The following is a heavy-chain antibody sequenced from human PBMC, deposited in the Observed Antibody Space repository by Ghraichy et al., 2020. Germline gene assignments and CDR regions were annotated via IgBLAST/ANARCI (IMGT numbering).Heavy chain of an antibody. CDR3: AHSPVGVRGEQIPFDY. V-gene: IGHV2-5*02. CDR1: GFSLSTSGVG. D-gene: IGHD3-10*01. J-gene: IGHJ4*02. Sequence: SGPTLVKPTQTLTLTCTFSGFSLSTSGVGVGWIRQPPGKALEWLALIYWDDDKRYSPSLKSRLTITKDTSKNQVVLTMTNMDPVDTATYYCAHSPVGVRGEQIPFDYWGQGTLVTVSS. CDR2: IYWDDDK.